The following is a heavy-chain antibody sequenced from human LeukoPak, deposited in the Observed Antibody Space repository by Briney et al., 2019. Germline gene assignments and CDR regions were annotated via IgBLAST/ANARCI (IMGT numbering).Heavy chain of an antibody. V-gene: IGHV3-30-3*01. CDR2: ISYDGSNK. Sequence: PGGSLRLSCAASGFTFSSYAMHWVRQAPGKGLEWVAVISYDGSNKYYADSVKGRFTISRDNSKNTLYLQMNSLRAEDTAVYYCARISGGYYRGPRSDYWGQGTLVTVSS. CDR1: GFTFSSYA. CDR3: ARISGGYYRGPRSDY. J-gene: IGHJ4*02. D-gene: IGHD1-26*01.